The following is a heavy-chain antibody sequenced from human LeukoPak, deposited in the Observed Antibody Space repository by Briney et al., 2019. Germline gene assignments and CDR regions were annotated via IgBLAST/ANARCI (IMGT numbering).Heavy chain of an antibody. CDR3: AKDPRGVAAAGLFDY. J-gene: IGHJ4*02. V-gene: IGHV3-30*02. D-gene: IGHD6-13*01. Sequence: GGSLRLSCAASGFTFSTYGMHWVRQAPGKGLEWVAFIRYDGSNKYFADSVKGRFTISRDNSKNTLSLQMNSLRAEDTAVYYCAKDPRGVAAAGLFDYWGQGTLATVSP. CDR1: GFTFSTYG. CDR2: IRYDGSNK.